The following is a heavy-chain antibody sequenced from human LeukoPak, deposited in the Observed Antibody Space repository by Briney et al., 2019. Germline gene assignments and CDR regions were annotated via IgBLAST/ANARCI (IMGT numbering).Heavy chain of an antibody. Sequence: PGGSLRLSCAASGFTFSTYTMNWVRQAPGQGLEWVSSISSSSTYIYYADSVKGRFTISRDNAKNSLYLQMNSLRAEDTAVYYCAKDLFTYYDFWSGYSNAFDIWGQGTMVTVSS. CDR3: AKDLFTYYDFWSGYSNAFDI. J-gene: IGHJ3*02. CDR1: GFTFSTYT. V-gene: IGHV3-21*04. CDR2: ISSSSTYI. D-gene: IGHD3-3*01.